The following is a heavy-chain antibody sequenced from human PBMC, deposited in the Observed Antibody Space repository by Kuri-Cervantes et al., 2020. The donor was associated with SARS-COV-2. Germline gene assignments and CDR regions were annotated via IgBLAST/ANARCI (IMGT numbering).Heavy chain of an antibody. V-gene: IGHV4-59*12. CDR1: GGSISSYY. J-gene: IGHJ3*01. CDR3: ARASTSIYGVLIALFSSNAFDV. Sequence: GSLRLSCTVSGGSISSYYWSWIRQPPGKGLEWIGYIYYSGSTNYTPSLKSRVTISVDKSKNQFSLKVTSMTAADTAVYYCARASTSIYGVLIALFSSNAFDVWGQGTMVTVSS. CDR2: IYYSGST. D-gene: IGHD3-3*02.